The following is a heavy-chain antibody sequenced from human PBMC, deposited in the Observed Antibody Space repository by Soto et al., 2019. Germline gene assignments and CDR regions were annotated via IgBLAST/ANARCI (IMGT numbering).Heavy chain of an antibody. CDR2: INPSGGST. CDR3: ARGSDYDFWSDNWFDP. Sequence: ASVKVSCKASGYTFTSYYMHWVRQAPGQGLEWMGIINPSGGSTSYAQKFQGRVTMTRDTSTGTVYMELSSLRSEDTAVYYCARGSDYDFWSDNWFDPWGQGTLVTVSS. V-gene: IGHV1-46*01. D-gene: IGHD3-3*01. J-gene: IGHJ5*02. CDR1: GYTFTSYY.